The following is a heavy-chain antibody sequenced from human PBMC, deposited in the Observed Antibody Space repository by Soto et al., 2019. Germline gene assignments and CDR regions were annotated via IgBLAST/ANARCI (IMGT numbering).Heavy chain of an antibody. CDR1: GFSLSGIS. Sequence: GSVRVSCVASGFSLSGISTNWVRQAPREGLEWVSYITSSSSTIYYADSVKGRFTISRDNGENSLHLQMNSLRDEDTAVYYCARVRIVAANKLYGMDVWAQGTTVTVSS. CDR3: ARVRIVAANKLYGMDV. D-gene: IGHD3-22*01. CDR2: ITSSSSTI. J-gene: IGHJ6*02. V-gene: IGHV3-48*02.